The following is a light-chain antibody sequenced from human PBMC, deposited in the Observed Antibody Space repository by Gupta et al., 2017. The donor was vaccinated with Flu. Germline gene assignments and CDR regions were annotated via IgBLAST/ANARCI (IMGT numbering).Light chain of an antibody. CDR2: DSS. Sequence: VVMTQSPATLSVSPGERATLSCRASQSVSRDLAWYQQKPGQASRLLIYDSSTRAAGVPARFSGSGSETEFTLTISGLQSEDSAVYFCQQYNNWLVLSFGGGTKVEI. CDR3: QQYNNWLVLS. J-gene: IGKJ4*01. CDR1: QSVSRD. V-gene: IGKV3-15*01.